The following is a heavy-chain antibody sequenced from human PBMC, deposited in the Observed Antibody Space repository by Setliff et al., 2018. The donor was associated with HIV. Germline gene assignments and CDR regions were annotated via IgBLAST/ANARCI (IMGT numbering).Heavy chain of an antibody. J-gene: IGHJ4*02. CDR2: ISGGGGTA. CDR3: ARGRLSIAVALSLDS. Sequence: GGSLRLSCAASISTFDNHAMSWVRQGPGKGLEWVSVISGGGGTAYYADSVGGRFTITRDNSKKTVYLEMNSLRVDDTALYYCARGRLSIAVALSLDSWGQGALVTVSS. CDR1: ISTFDNHA. V-gene: IGHV3-23*01. D-gene: IGHD6-19*01.